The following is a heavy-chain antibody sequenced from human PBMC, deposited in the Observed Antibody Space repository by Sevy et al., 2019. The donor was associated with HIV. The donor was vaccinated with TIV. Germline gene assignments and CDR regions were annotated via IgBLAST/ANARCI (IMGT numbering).Heavy chain of an antibody. J-gene: IGHJ3*02. V-gene: IGHV3-48*01. D-gene: IGHD2-15*01. CDR3: ARVGIVVGGAFDI. Sequence: GGSLRLSCAASGFTFSSYSMNWVRQAPGKGLEWVSYISSSSITIYYADSVKGRFTISRDNAKNSLYLQMNSLRAEDTAVYYCARVGIVVGGAFDIWGQGTMVTVSS. CDR1: GFTFSSYS. CDR2: ISSSSITI.